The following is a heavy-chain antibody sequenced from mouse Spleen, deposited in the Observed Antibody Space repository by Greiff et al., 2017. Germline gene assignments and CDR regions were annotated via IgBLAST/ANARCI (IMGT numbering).Heavy chain of an antibody. CDR1: GFSLTSYG. Sequence: QVQLQQSGPGLVQPSQSLSITCTVSGFSLTSYGVHWVRQSPGKGLEWLGVIWSGGSTDYNAAFISRLSISKDNSKSQVFFKMNSLQADDTAIYYCARMMIKDAMDYWGQGTSVTVSS. J-gene: IGHJ4*01. D-gene: IGHD2-4*01. CDR2: IWSGGST. V-gene: IGHV2-2*01. CDR3: ARMMIKDAMDY.